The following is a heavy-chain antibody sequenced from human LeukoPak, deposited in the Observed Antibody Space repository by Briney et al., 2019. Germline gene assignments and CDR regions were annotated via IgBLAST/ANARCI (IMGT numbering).Heavy chain of an antibody. CDR3: ARHSPIWFGESADY. J-gene: IGHJ4*02. Sequence: SETLSLTCTVSGGSISSSSYYWGWIRQPPGKGLEWIGTIYYSGSTYYNPSLKSRVTISVDTSKNQFSLKLSSVTAADTAVYYRARHSPIWFGESADYWGQGTLVTVSS. CDR1: GGSISSSSYY. V-gene: IGHV4-39*01. CDR2: IYYSGST. D-gene: IGHD3-10*01.